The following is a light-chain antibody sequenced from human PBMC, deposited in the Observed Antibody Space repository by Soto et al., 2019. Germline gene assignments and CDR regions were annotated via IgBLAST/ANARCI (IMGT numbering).Light chain of an antibody. CDR2: EGS. J-gene: IGLJ2*01. Sequence: QSVLPQPASVSGSPGQSITISCTGTSSDVGSYNLVSWYQQHPGKAPKLMIYEGSKRPSGVSNRFSGSKSGNTASLTISGLQAEDEADYYCCSYAGSSTFVVFGGGTKLTVL. CDR1: SSDVGSYNL. V-gene: IGLV2-23*03. CDR3: CSYAGSSTFVV.